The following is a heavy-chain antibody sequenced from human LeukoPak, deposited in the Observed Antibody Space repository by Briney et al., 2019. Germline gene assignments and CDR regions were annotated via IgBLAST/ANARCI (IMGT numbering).Heavy chain of an antibody. CDR2: INHSGST. J-gene: IGHJ6*02. V-gene: IGHV4-34*01. CDR1: GGSSSGYY. D-gene: IGHD2-15*01. CDR3: ARGLGTVVVIAATPNGMDV. Sequence: SETLSLTGAVYGGSSSGYYWSWIRQPPGKGLEWMGEINHSGSTNYNPSLKSRVTISVDTSKNQFSLKLSSVTAADTAVYYCARGLGTVVVIAATPNGMDVWGQGTTVTVSS.